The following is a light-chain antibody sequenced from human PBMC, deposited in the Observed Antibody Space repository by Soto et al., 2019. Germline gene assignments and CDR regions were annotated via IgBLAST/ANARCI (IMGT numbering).Light chain of an antibody. CDR3: QQFQSYALT. V-gene: IGKV1-13*02. J-gene: IGKJ4*01. Sequence: AIQLTQSPSSLSASVGDRVTITCRASQGISSALAWYQHKPGRAPRLLIYDASSLQSGVSSRFSGSGSGTDFTLTISSLQPDDFATYYCQQFQSYALTFGARTKLEIK. CDR2: DAS. CDR1: QGISSA.